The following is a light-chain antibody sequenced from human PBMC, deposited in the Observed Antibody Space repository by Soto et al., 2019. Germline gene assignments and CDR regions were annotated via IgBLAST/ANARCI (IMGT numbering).Light chain of an antibody. J-gene: IGLJ1*01. CDR1: SSDVGSYNL. CDR3: CSYAGSSFYV. Sequence: QSVLTQPVSVSGSPGQSXTIFCTGTSSDVGSYNLVSWYQQHPGKAPKLMIYEVSKRPSGVSNRFSGSKSGNTASLTISGLQAEDEADYYCCSYAGSSFYVFGPGTKVTVL. V-gene: IGLV2-23*02. CDR2: EVS.